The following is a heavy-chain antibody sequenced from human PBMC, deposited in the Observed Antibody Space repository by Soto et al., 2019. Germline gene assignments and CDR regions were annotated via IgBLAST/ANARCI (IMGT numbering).Heavy chain of an antibody. CDR2: IVLIYRTA. V-gene: IGHV1-69*13. J-gene: IGHJ1*01. Sequence: GSSVKVCCEASGVRLSRNPIKWLRQAPSQGIEWVVGIVLIYRTADYAQKCQGRVTITAHESARTSYMELRSLKSQDTSVDYCVNGSGAKISRSWGQGTVVTGSA. CDR1: GVRLSRNP. CDR3: VNGSGAKISRS. D-gene: IGHD6-13*01.